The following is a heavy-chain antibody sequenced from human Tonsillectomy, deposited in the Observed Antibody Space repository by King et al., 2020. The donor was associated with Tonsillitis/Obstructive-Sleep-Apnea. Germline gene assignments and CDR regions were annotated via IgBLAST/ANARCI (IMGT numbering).Heavy chain of an antibody. Sequence: QLQESGPGLVKPSETLSLTCTVSGGSLSTYYWSWIRQPPGKGLEWIGYIYYTGITNYNPSLKSRVTISVDPSKNQFSLKLSSVTAADTAVYYCARGYYYYYMDVWGKGTTVTVSS. CDR2: IYYTGIT. V-gene: IGHV4-59*01. CDR3: ARGYYYYYMDV. J-gene: IGHJ6*03. CDR1: GGSLSTYY.